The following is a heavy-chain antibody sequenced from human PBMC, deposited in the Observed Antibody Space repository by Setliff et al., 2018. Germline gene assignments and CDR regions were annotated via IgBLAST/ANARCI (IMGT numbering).Heavy chain of an antibody. J-gene: IGHJ4*02. D-gene: IGHD1-7*01. CDR2: IHVSGGST. V-gene: IGHV3-23*01. CDR3: ARDQFRNSGGLYC. CDR1: TFTFTKYA. Sequence: PGGSLRLSCVASTFTFTKYAVTWVRQAPGKGLEWVSSIHVSGGSTYYADSVKGRYTVFRDNSKNTLYLQMSSLRPDDAAIYYCARDQFRNSGGLYCWGQGTLVTVSS.